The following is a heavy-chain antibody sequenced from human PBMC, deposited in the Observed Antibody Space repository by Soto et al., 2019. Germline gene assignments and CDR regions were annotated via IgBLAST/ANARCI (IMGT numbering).Heavy chain of an antibody. J-gene: IGHJ4*02. CDR1: GFTFISYV. V-gene: IGHV3-23*01. D-gene: IGHD3-9*01. CDR2: ISGSGGST. CDR3: ARRAPYHDILTGYYFDY. Sequence: GGSLRLSCAASGFTFISYVMSWVRQAPGKGLEWVSAISGSGGSTYYADSVKGRFTISRDNSKNTLYLQMNSLRAEDTAVYYCARRAPYHDILTGYYFDYWGQGTMVTVYS.